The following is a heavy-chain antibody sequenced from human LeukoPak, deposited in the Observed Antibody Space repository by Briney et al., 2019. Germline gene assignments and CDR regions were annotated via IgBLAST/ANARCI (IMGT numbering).Heavy chain of an antibody. CDR2: IDYNGNT. Sequence: SETLSLTCTVSGGSITSHYWSWVRQPPGKGLEWIANIDYNGNTNYNPSLKSRVTTSLDTSKNQFSLKLSSVTAADTAVYYCARVGDYYDSSGYYSHFDYWGQGTLVTVSS. D-gene: IGHD3-22*01. CDR1: GGSITSHY. V-gene: IGHV4-59*11. J-gene: IGHJ4*02. CDR3: ARVGDYYDSSGYYSHFDY.